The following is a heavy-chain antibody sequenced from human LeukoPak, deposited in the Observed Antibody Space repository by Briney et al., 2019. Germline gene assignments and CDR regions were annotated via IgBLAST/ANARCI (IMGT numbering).Heavy chain of an antibody. D-gene: IGHD3-10*01. J-gene: IGHJ4*02. Sequence: GGSLRLSCAASGFTFSSYAMSWVRQAPGKGLEWVSAISGSGGSTYYADSVKGRFTISRDNSENTLYLQMNSLRAEDTAVYYCARDSHTYYYGSGSYCNYWGQGTLVTVSS. CDR1: GFTFSSYA. CDR3: ARDSHTYYYGSGSYCNY. V-gene: IGHV3-23*01. CDR2: ISGSGGST.